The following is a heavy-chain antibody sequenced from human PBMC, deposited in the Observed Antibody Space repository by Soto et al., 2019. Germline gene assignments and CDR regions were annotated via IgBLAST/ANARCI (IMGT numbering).Heavy chain of an antibody. CDR3: ALTVYTDIYWYFDH. CDR1: GFTFSSYA. D-gene: IGHD1-20*01. Sequence: GGSLRLSCAASGFTFSSYAMSWVRQAPGKGLEWVSAISGSGGSTYYADSVKGRFTISRDNSKNTLYLQMNSLTAEESTVYYSALTVYTDIYWYFDHWGRGTLVTVSS. J-gene: IGHJ2*01. CDR2: ISGSGGST. V-gene: IGHV3-23*01.